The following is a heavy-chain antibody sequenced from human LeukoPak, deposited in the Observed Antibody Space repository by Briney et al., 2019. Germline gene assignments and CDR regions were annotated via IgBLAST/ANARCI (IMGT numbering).Heavy chain of an antibody. V-gene: IGHV4-59*08. J-gene: IGHJ4*02. CDR2: IYYSGSS. Sequence: PSETLSLTCTVSGGHISSYYWSWIRQPPGKGLEWIADIYYSGSSTYNSSLRSRVTISIDTSENQFSLKLTSVTAADTAVYYCARQPLGGYYFDYWGQGTLVAVSS. CDR1: GGHISSYY. CDR3: ARQPLGGYYFDY. D-gene: IGHD7-27*01.